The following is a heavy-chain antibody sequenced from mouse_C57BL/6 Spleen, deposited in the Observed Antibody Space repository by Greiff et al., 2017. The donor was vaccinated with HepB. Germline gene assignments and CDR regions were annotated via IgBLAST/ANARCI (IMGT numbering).Heavy chain of an antibody. Sequence: EVQLQQSGPELVKPGASVKISCKASGYTFTDYYMNWVKQSHGKSLEWIGDINPNNGGTSYNQKFKGKATLTVDKSSSTAYMELRSLTSEDSAVYYCARERDYNGSSLLYWYFDVWGTGTTVTVSS. CDR2: INPNNGGT. CDR1: GYTFTDYY. CDR3: ARERDYNGSSLLYWYFDV. D-gene: IGHD1-1*01. J-gene: IGHJ1*03. V-gene: IGHV1-26*01.